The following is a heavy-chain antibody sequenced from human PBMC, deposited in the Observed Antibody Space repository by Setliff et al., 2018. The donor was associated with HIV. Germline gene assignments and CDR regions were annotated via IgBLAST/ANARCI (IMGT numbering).Heavy chain of an antibody. Sequence: SATLSLTCSVSGGSIRSHYWGWIRQPAGKGLEWIGRIDTSGSTTYNPSLKTRVTMSVDTSKNQFSLKLSSVTAADTAVYYCARPYCSTTSCFDGWFDPWGQGTLVTVSS. CDR2: IDTSGST. D-gene: IGHD2-2*01. V-gene: IGHV4-4*07. J-gene: IGHJ5*02. CDR1: GGSIRSHY. CDR3: ARPYCSTTSCFDGWFDP.